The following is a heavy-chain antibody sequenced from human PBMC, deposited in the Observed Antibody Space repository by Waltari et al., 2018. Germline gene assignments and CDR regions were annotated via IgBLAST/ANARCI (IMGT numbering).Heavy chain of an antibody. CDR3: ARDRYCSGGSCYSRVDAFDI. CDR1: GGTFSSYA. Sequence: QVQLVQSGAEVKKPGSSVKVSCKASGGTFSSYAISWVRQAPGQGLEWMGGIIPIFGTANYAQKFQGRVTITTDESTSTAYMELSSLRSEDTAVYYCARDRYCSGGSCYSRVDAFDIWGQGTMVTVSS. CDR2: IIPIFGTA. V-gene: IGHV1-69*05. D-gene: IGHD2-15*01. J-gene: IGHJ3*02.